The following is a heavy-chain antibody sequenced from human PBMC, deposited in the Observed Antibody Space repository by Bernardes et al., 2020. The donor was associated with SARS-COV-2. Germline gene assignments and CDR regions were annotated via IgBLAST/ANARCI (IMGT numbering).Heavy chain of an antibody. CDR2: MNSDGSTI. J-gene: IGHJ4*02. D-gene: IGHD3-22*01. CDR3: ARAGYYRFDY. Sequence: VGSLRLSCAASGFTFSSSWMHWVRQAPGKGLMWVARMNSDGSTINYADSVKDRFTISRDNAENTLYLQMNSLRAEDTAVYYCARAGYYRFDYWGQGTLVTVSA. CDR1: GFTFSSSW. V-gene: IGHV3-74*01.